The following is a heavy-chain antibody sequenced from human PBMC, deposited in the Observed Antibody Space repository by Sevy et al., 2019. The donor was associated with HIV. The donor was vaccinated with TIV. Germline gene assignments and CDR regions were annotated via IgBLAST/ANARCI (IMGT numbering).Heavy chain of an antibody. Sequence: GGSLRLSCAASGFTFSSYWMSWVRQAPGKGLEWVANIKQDGSDKYYVDSVKGRFTISRDNAKNSLYLQMNSLRAEDTAVYYCARDRYYGSGSYSDYWGQGTLVTVSS. CDR1: GFTFSSYW. D-gene: IGHD3-10*01. J-gene: IGHJ4*02. CDR2: IKQDGSDK. V-gene: IGHV3-7*01. CDR3: ARDRYYGSGSYSDY.